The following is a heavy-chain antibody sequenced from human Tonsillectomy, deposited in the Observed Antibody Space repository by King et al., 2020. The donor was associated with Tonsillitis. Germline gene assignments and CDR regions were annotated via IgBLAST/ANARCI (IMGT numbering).Heavy chain of an antibody. V-gene: IGHV3-15*01. Sequence: VQLVESGGGLVKPGGSLRLSCAASGFSFTHAWMTWVRQAPGKGLEWVGRIKSKTDGGTTDYTTPVKGRFIISRDDSKKTLYLQMNSLKTEDTAVYYCTTAIYVTGLDYWGQGTLVTVSS. CDR2: IKSKTDGGTT. CDR1: GFSFTHAW. CDR3: TTAIYVTGLDY. D-gene: IGHD2-21*02. J-gene: IGHJ4*02.